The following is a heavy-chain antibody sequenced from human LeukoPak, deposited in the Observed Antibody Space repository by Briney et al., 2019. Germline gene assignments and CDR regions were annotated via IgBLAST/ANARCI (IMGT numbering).Heavy chain of an antibody. V-gene: IGHV1-46*03. CDR1: GYTFTSYY. J-gene: IGHJ4*02. CDR3: ARRRFAAAPYDY. Sequence: ASGKVSCKASGYTFTSYYMHWVRQAPGQGLEWMGIINPSGGSTNYALKFQGRVTMTRDTSTSTVYMELSSLRSEDTAMYYCARRRFAAAPYDYWGQGTLVTVSS. D-gene: IGHD3-10*01. CDR2: INPSGGST.